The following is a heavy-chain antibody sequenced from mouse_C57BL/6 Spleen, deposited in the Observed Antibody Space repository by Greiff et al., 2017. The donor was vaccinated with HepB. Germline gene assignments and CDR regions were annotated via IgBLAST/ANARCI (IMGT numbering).Heavy chain of an antibody. J-gene: IGHJ3*01. D-gene: IGHD2-1*01. CDR2: ISSGGDYI. Sequence: EVHLVESGEGLVKPGGSLKLSCAASGFTFSSYAMSWVRQTPEKRLEWVAYISSGGDYIYYADTVKGRFTISRDNARNTLYLQMSSLKSEDTSMYYCTRDNYGNFSWFASWGQGTLFTVSA. V-gene: IGHV5-9-1*02. CDR3: TRDNYGNFSWFAS. CDR1: GFTFSSYA.